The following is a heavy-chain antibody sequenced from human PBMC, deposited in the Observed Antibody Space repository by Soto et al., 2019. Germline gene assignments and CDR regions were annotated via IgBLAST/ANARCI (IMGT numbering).Heavy chain of an antibody. CDR1: GGTFSSYA. D-gene: IGHD1-26*01. CDR2: IIPIFGTA. J-gene: IGHJ3*02. V-gene: IGHV1-69*13. CDR3: ARERSPQWELGHDAFDI. Sequence: ASVKVSCKASGGTFSSYAISWVRQAPGQGLEWMGGIIPIFGTANYAQKFQGRVTITADESTSTAYMELSSLRSEDTAVYYCARERSPQWELGHDAFDIWGQGTMVTVSS.